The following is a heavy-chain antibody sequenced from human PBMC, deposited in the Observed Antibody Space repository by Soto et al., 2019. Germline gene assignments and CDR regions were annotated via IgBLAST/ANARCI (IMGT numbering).Heavy chain of an antibody. CDR1: GFTFSSYW. V-gene: IGHV3-74*01. CDR3: ARGFDLWSDYTDY. J-gene: IGHJ4*02. D-gene: IGHD3-3*01. Sequence: EVQLVESGGGLVQPGGSLRLSCAASGFTFSSYWMHWVRQAPGKGLVWVSRINSDGSSTSYADSVKGRFTISRDNAKDTLYLHMNRLSAEDTAVYYCARGFDLWSDYTDYWGQGNLVTVSS. CDR2: INSDGSST.